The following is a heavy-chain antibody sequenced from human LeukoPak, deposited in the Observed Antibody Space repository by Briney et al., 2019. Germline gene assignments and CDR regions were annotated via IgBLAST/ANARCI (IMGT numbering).Heavy chain of an antibody. CDR3: ARSIYYYYYYMDV. D-gene: IGHD2-2*02. Sequence: ASVKVSCKASGYTFTSYDINWVRQATGQGLEWMGWINPNSGITVYAQKFQGRVTITRNPSISTAYMELSSLRSEDTAVYYCARSIYYYYYYMDVWGKGTTVTVSS. CDR2: INPNSGIT. CDR1: GYTFTSYD. J-gene: IGHJ6*03. V-gene: IGHV1-8*03.